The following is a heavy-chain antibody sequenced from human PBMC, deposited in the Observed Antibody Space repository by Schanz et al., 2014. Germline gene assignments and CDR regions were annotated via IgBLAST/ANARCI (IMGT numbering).Heavy chain of an antibody. CDR3: ARGNTIFGVVILGWLDP. V-gene: IGHV1-69*08. D-gene: IGHD3-3*01. J-gene: IGHJ5*02. Sequence: QVQLVQSGSELKKPGASVKVSCKTSGYTFNSYALHWVRQAPGQGLEWMGRIIPNLGSANYAQKFQGRVTITADKSTSTVYMELSSLRSEDTAIYYCARGNTIFGVVILGWLDPWGQGTLVTVSS. CDR1: GYTFNSYA. CDR2: IIPNLGSA.